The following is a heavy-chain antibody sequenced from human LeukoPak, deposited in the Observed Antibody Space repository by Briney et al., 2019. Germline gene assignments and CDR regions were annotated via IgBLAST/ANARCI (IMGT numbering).Heavy chain of an antibody. J-gene: IGHJ6*04. D-gene: IGHD3-10*01. Sequence: RTGGSLRLSCAASGFTFSSYSMNWVRQAPGKGLEWVSSISSSSSYIYYADSVKGRFTISRDNAKNTLYLQMNSLRAEDTAVYYCARVLNSGSYGSGSYLWGKGTTVTVSS. V-gene: IGHV3-21*01. CDR2: ISSSSSYI. CDR1: GFTFSSYS. CDR3: ARVLNSGSYGSGSYL.